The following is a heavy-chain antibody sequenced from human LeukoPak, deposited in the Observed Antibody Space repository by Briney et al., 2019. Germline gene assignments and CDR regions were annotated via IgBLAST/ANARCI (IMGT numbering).Heavy chain of an antibody. V-gene: IGHV3-74*01. J-gene: IGHJ4*02. CDR1: GFTFSSYM. Sequence: GGSLRLSCAASGFTFSSYMMHWVRQAPGKGLVWVSHITNDGTIRYADSVKGRFTISRDNAKNTLHLQMNSLRAEDTAVYYCARGWRGSLDYWGQGTLVTVSS. D-gene: IGHD1-26*01. CDR3: ARGWRGSLDY. CDR2: ITNDGTI.